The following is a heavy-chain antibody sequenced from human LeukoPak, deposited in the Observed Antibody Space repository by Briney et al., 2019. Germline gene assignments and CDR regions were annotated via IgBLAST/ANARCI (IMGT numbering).Heavy chain of an antibody. CDR1: GFNFVDYH. J-gene: IGHJ4*02. Sequence: GGSLRLSWAASGFNFVDYHMTWIRQRPGKGLEWVSDIHKGYGRIYYAESVKGRFTISRDNAKNSLLLQMSRLGPEDTAVYYCMRGAGGMLLDYWGQGTLVTVSS. D-gene: IGHD2-8*01. CDR2: IHKGYGRI. CDR3: MRGAGGMLLDY. V-gene: IGHV3-11*04.